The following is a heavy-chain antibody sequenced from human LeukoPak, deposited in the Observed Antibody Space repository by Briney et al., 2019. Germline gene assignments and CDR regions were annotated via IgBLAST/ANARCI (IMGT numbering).Heavy chain of an antibody. J-gene: IGHJ4*02. V-gene: IGHV4-59*11. CDR2: IYYGGST. Sequence: SETLSLTCTVSGGSISSHYWSWIRQPPGKGLEWIGYIYYGGSTNYNPSLKSRVTISVDTSKNQFSLKLSSVTAADTAVYYCAREWGSYFDYWGQGTLVTVSS. CDR1: GGSISSHY. CDR3: AREWGSYFDY. D-gene: IGHD3-16*01.